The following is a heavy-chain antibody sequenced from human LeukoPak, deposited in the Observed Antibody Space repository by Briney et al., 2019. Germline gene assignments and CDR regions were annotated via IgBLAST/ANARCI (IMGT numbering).Heavy chain of an antibody. J-gene: IGHJ5*02. CDR3: ARGYCSSTSCAARDNWFDP. Sequence: GASLRLSCAASGFTFSSYPMSWVRQAPGKGLEWVSAISGSGGSTYYADSVKGRFTISRDNSKNTLYLQMNSLRAEDTAVYYCARGYCSSTSCAARDNWFDPWGQGTLVTVSS. V-gene: IGHV3-23*01. CDR1: GFTFSSYP. CDR2: ISGSGGST. D-gene: IGHD2-2*01.